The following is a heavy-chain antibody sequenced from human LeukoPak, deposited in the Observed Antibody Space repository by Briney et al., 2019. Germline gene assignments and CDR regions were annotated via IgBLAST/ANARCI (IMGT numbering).Heavy chain of an antibody. CDR3: RGSSWNVDY. CDR1: GFTFSSYW. V-gene: IGHV3-7*01. Sequence: GGSLRLSCAASGFTFSSYWMSWVRQAPGKGLEWVANIKQDGSEKYYVDSVKGRFTISRDNAKNSLYLQMNSLRAEGTAVYYCRGSSWNVDYWGQGTLVTVSS. J-gene: IGHJ4*02. CDR2: IKQDGSEK. D-gene: IGHD6-13*01.